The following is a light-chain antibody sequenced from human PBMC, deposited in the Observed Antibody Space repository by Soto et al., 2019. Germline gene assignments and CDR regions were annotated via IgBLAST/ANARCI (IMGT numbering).Light chain of an antibody. CDR2: AAS. Sequence: DIQMTQSPSSLSASVGDRVTLTCRASQSITNSLNWYKQKPGKAPELLIYAASSLQSGVPSRFSGSGTGTDVTLTISSLQPDDFATYYCQQSYTTPWTFGRGTEVEIQ. CDR3: QQSYTTPWT. CDR1: QSITNS. V-gene: IGKV1-39*01. J-gene: IGKJ1*01.